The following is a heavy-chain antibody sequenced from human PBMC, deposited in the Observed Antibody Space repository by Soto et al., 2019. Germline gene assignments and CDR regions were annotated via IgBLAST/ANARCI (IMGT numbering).Heavy chain of an antibody. CDR1: GDSINSGDYY. D-gene: IGHD3-10*01. V-gene: IGHV4-30-4*01. CDR3: ARWSGVGVAGMDV. CDR2: SFYSGTT. J-gene: IGHJ6*02. Sequence: QVQLQESGPRLVKPLQTLSLTCTVSGDSINSGDYYWSWIRQPPGGGLEWVGSSFYSGTTDYNPSLKSRMTISMDTSKNQFSLRLNSVTAADRAVYFCARWSGVGVAGMDVWGQGTTVSVSS.